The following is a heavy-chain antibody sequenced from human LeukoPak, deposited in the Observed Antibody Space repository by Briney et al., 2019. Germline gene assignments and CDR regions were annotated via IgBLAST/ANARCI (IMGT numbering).Heavy chain of an antibody. V-gene: IGHV3-7*03. CDR1: GFTFGKYW. J-gene: IGHJ5*02. CDR3: ARESVIYFGSGSYFPA. D-gene: IGHD3-10*01. CDR2: IKLDGSEK. Sequence: GGSLRLSCVASGFTFGKYWMSWVRQAPGKGLEWVANIKLDGSEKNYVDSVKGRFTISRDNTKNSLYLQMNSLRVEDTAVFYCARESVIYFGSGSYFPAWGQGTLVTVSS.